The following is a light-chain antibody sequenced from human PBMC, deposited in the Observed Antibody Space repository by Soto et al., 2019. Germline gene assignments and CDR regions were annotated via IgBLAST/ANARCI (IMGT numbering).Light chain of an antibody. CDR1: SSDVGGYNY. Sequence: QSALTQPPSASGSPGQSVAMSCTGTSSDVGGYNYVSWYQQHLGKAPKLMIYEVTKRPSGVPDRFSGSKSGNTASLTVSGLQAEDEADYYCTSYAGSNNLLFGGGTKLTVL. CDR3: TSYAGSNNLL. V-gene: IGLV2-8*01. CDR2: EVT. J-gene: IGLJ2*01.